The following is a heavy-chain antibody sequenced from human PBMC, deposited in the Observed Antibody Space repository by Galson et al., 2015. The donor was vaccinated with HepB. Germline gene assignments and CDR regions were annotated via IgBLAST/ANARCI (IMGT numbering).Heavy chain of an antibody. CDR2: IVPILGIA. Sequence: SVKVSCKASGGTFSSYAISWVRQAPGQGLEWMGRIVPILGIANYAQKFQGRVTITADKSTSTAYMELSSLRSDDTAVYYCARFEDAFDIWGQGTMVTISS. D-gene: IGHD3-9*01. CDR1: GGTFSSYA. J-gene: IGHJ3*02. CDR3: ARFEDAFDI. V-gene: IGHV1-69*04.